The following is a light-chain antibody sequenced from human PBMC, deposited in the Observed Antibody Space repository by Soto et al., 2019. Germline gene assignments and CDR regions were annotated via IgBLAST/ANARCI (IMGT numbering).Light chain of an antibody. Sequence: EKVMTQSPATLSMSPGERATLSCRASQSVSSYLAWYQQKPGQAPRLLIYGASTRATGIPARFSGSGSGTEFTLTISSLQFEDFAVYYCQQYNNWPSWTFGQGTKVDIK. CDR2: GAS. CDR3: QQYNNWPSWT. V-gene: IGKV3-15*01. CDR1: QSVSSY. J-gene: IGKJ1*01.